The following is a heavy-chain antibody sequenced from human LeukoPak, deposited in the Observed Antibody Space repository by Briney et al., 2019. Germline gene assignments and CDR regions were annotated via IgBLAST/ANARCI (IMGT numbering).Heavy chain of an antibody. CDR2: MNPTSGKA. CDR1: GYTFTNYD. CDR3: ARVAGYCSSTSCYKEFDY. Sequence: AASVKVSCKASGYTFTNYDVNWVRQATGQGLEWMGWMNPTSGKAGFAQRFQGRVSMTRNISISTAYMELSSLRSEDTAVYYCARVAGYCSSTSCYKEFDYWGQGTLVTVSS. D-gene: IGHD2-2*02. V-gene: IGHV1-8*01. J-gene: IGHJ4*02.